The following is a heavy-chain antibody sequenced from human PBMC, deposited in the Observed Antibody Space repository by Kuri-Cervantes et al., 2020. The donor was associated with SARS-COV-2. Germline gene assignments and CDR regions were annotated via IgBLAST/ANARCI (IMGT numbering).Heavy chain of an antibody. CDR2: INSDGSST. CDR1: GFTFSSYW. D-gene: IGHD7-27*01. CDR3: ARDRLPITGDDRGLGVR. Sequence: LSLTCAASGFTFSSYWMHWVRQAPGKGLVWVSRINSDGSSTSYADSVKGRFTISRDNAKNTLYLQMNSLRAEDTAVYYCARDRLPITGDDRGLGVRWGQGTLVTVSS. J-gene: IGHJ4*02. V-gene: IGHV3-74*01.